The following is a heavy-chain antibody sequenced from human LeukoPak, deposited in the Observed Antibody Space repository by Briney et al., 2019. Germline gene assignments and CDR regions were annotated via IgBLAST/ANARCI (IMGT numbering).Heavy chain of an antibody. D-gene: IGHD5-18*01. J-gene: IGHJ4*02. V-gene: IGHV3-21*01. CDR3: APLYSYGYGGPDY. CDR2: ISSSSSYI. CDR1: GFTFSSYS. Sequence: GGSLRLSCAASGFTFSSYSMNWVRQAPGKGLEWVSSISSSSSYIYYADSVKGRFTISRDNAKNSLYLQMNSLRAEDTAVYYCAPLYSYGYGGPDYWGQGTLVTVSS.